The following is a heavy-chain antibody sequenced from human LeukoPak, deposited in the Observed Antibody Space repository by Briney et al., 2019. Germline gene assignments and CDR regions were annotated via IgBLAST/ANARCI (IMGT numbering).Heavy chain of an antibody. Sequence: SETLSLTCTVSGGSISSSSYYWGWIRQPPGKGLEWIGSIYYSGSTYYNPSLKSRATISVDTSKNQFSLKLSSVTAADTAVYYCARLLGYCSSTSCRDYWGQGTLVTVSS. V-gene: IGHV4-39*01. CDR3: ARLLGYCSSTSCRDY. CDR2: IYYSGST. D-gene: IGHD2-2*01. J-gene: IGHJ4*02. CDR1: GGSISSSSYY.